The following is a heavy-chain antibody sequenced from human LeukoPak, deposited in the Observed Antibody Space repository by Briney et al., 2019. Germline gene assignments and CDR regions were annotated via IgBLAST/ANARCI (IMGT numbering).Heavy chain of an antibody. V-gene: IGHV3-48*01. D-gene: IGHD2-2*01. J-gene: IGHJ5*02. CDR1: GFTFSTYS. CDR2: ISSSSSTI. Sequence: GGSLRLSCAASGFTFSTYSMNWVRQAPGKGLEWVSYISSSSSTIYYADSVKGRFTISRDNAKNSLYLQMSSLRAEDTAVYYCARGPRRIVVLPTPFDPWGQGTLVTVSP. CDR3: ARGPRRIVVLPTPFDP.